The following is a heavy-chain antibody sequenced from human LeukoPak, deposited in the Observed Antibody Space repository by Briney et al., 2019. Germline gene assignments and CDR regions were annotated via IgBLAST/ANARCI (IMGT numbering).Heavy chain of an antibody. J-gene: IGHJ4*02. CDR2: IYPGDSDT. Sequence: GASLEISWNGSGSRFTSYLIGWVRPLPGKGVEWVGIIYPGDSDTRYSPSFQGQVTISADKSISTAYLQWSSLKASDTAMYYCARHFGYYDSGQLIDYWGQGTVVTVS. CDR3: ARHFGYYDSGQLIDY. CDR1: GSRFTSYL. V-gene: IGHV5-51*01. D-gene: IGHD3-22*01.